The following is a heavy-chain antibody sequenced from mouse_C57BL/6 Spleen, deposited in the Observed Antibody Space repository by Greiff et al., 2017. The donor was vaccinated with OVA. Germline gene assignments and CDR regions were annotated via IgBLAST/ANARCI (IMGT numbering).Heavy chain of an antibody. V-gene: IGHV5-17*01. CDR3: ARGLGLFDY. Sequence: EVQLVESGGGLVKPGGSLKLSCAASGFTFSDYGMHWVRQAPEKGLAWVAYISSCISTIYSAYTVKGRFPISRDNAKNTLFLQMTSLRSEDTAMYYCARGLGLFDYWGQGTTLTVSS. D-gene: IGHD4-1*01. CDR1: GFTFSDYG. J-gene: IGHJ2*01. CDR2: ISSCISTI.